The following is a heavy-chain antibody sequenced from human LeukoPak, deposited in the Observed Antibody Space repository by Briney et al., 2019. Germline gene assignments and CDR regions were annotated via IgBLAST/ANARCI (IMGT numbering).Heavy chain of an antibody. Sequence: GASVKVSCKASGYTFTGYYMHWVRQAPGQGLEWMGWINPNSGGTNYAQKFQGWVTMTRDTSISTAYMELSRLRSDDTAVYYCARGGQAQWLFPSYWYFDLWGRGTLVTVSS. CDR3: ARGGQAQWLFPSYWYFDL. J-gene: IGHJ2*01. D-gene: IGHD3-22*01. CDR1: GYTFTGYY. CDR2: INPNSGGT. V-gene: IGHV1-2*04.